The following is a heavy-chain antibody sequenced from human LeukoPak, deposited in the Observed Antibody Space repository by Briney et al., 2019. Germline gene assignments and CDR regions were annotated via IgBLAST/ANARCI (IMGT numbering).Heavy chain of an antibody. CDR1: GEDFSTSW. D-gene: IGHD2-2*01. CDR3: ARHALPRYASTQPFGA. J-gene: IGHJ5*02. CDR2: IFPEDSDT. V-gene: IGHV5-51*01. Sequence: GQSLKISCQASGEDFSTSWIGWVRLVPGKGLDWMGIIFPEDSDTRYSPSFQGHVTFSADRSTNTAYLHWDSLRASGTAIYFCARHALPRYASTQPFGAWGQGTLVTVSS.